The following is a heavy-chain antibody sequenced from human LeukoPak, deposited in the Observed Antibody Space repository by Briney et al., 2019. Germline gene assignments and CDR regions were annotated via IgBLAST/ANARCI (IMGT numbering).Heavy chain of an antibody. CDR1: GGSISSSSYY. CDR3: ATLGYCSSTSCRTDY. Sequence: PSETLSLTCTVSGGSISSSSYYWGWIRQPPGKGLEWIGSIYYSGSTYYNPSLKSRVTISVDTSKNQFSLKLSSVTAADTAVYYCATLGYCSSTSCRTDYWGQGTLDTVSS. D-gene: IGHD2-2*01. J-gene: IGHJ4*02. V-gene: IGHV4-39*01. CDR2: IYYSGST.